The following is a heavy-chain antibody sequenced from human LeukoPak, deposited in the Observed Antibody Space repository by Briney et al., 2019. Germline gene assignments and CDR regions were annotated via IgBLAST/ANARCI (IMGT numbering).Heavy chain of an antibody. D-gene: IGHD4-23*01. CDR1: GGSISSGDYY. Sequence: SQTLSLTCTVSGGSISSGDYYWSWIRQPPGKGLGWIGYIYYSGSTYYNPSLKSRVTISVDTSKNQFSLKLSSVTAADTAVYYCARALYGGRYYYYYGMDVWGQGTTVTVSS. V-gene: IGHV4-30-4*01. J-gene: IGHJ6*02. CDR3: ARALYGGRYYYYYGMDV. CDR2: IYYSGST.